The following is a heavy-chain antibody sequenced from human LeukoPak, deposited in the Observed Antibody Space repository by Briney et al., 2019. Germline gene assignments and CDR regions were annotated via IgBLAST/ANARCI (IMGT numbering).Heavy chain of an antibody. V-gene: IGHV1-18*01. J-gene: IGHJ6*03. Sequence: GASVKVSCKASGYTLTSYGISWVRQAPGQGLEWMGWISAYNGNTNYAQNLQGRVTMTTDTSTSTAYMELRSPRSDDTAVYYCARALTPGVYYYYMDVWGKGTTVTVSS. CDR1: GYTLTSYG. D-gene: IGHD4/OR15-4a*01. CDR2: ISAYNGNT. CDR3: ARALTPGVYYYYMDV.